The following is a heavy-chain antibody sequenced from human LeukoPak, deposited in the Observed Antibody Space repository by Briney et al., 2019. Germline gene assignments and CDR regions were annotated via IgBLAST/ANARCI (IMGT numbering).Heavy chain of an antibody. CDR1: GYTFTSYG. V-gene: IGHV1-69*04. J-gene: IGHJ6*03. Sequence: SVKVSCKASGYTFTSYGISWVRQAPGQGLEWMGRIIPILGIANYAQKFQGRVTITADKSTSTAYMELSSLRSEDTAVYYCARDRGYSGYDAGYYYYYMDVWGKGTTVTVSS. D-gene: IGHD5-12*01. CDR3: ARDRGYSGYDAGYYYYYMDV. CDR2: IIPILGIA.